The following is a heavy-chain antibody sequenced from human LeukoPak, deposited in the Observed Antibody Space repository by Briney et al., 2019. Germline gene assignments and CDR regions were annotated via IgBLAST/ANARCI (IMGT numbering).Heavy chain of an antibody. D-gene: IGHD3-10*01. CDR2: INWNGGST. J-gene: IGHJ4*02. V-gene: IGHV3-20*04. CDR1: GFTFDDYA. CDR3: ARPYYYSSGSLPY. Sequence: GGSLRLSCAASGFTFDDYAIHWVRHAPGKGLEWVSGINWNGGSTGYADSVKGRFTISRDNAKNSLSLQMNSLRAEDTAVYYCARPYYYSSGSLPYWGQGTLVTVSS.